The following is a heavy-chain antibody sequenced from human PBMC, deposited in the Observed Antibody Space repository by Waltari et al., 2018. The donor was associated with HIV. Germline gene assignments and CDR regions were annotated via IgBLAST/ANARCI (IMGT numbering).Heavy chain of an antibody. CDR2: IYYSGST. CDR3: AREGEYYYDSSGYYSHVAFDI. Sequence: QVQLQESGPGLVKPSETLSLTCTVSGGSISSYSWSWIRQPPGKGPEWIGYIYYSGSTNYNPALKSRVTISVDTSKNQFSLKLSSVTAADTAVYYCAREGEYYYDSSGYYSHVAFDIWGQGTMVTVSS. V-gene: IGHV4-59*01. CDR1: GGSISSYS. J-gene: IGHJ3*02. D-gene: IGHD3-22*01.